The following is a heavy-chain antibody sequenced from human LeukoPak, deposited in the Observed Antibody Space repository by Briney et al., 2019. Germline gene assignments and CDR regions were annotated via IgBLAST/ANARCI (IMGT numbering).Heavy chain of an antibody. V-gene: IGHV4-4*07. J-gene: IGHJ5*02. Sequence: SETLSLTCTVSGGSISGDYWSWIRQPAGTGLEWIGRIYTSGSTIYNPSLKSRVTMSVDTSKNQFSLRLNSVTAADTAVYYCARDSIRVQTGTTPWGQGTLVTVSS. CDR2: IYTSGST. D-gene: IGHD1-1*01. CDR3: ARDSIRVQTGTTP. CDR1: GGSISGDY.